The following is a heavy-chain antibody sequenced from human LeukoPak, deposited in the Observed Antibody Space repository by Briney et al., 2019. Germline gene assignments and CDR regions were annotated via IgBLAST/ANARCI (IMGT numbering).Heavy chain of an antibody. Sequence: ASVTVPCKASGYTFTSYDINWVRQATGQGLEWMGWMNPNSGNTGYSQKFQGRVTMTRNTSISTAYMELSSLRSEDTAVYYCARGNSGYDLYYFDYWGQGTLVTVSS. V-gene: IGHV1-8*01. CDR2: MNPNSGNT. D-gene: IGHD5-12*01. J-gene: IGHJ4*02. CDR3: ARGNSGYDLYYFDY. CDR1: GYTFTSYD.